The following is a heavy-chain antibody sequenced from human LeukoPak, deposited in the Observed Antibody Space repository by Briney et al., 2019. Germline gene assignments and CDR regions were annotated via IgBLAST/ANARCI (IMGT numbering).Heavy chain of an antibody. CDR3: ARGDRDGYNYCLDG. Sequence: GAAVTVSCKASGGTFSSYAISWVRQAPGQGLEWMGRIIPILGIANYAQKFQGRVTITADKSTSTPYMELSSLRSEDTAVYYCARGDRDGYNYCLDGWGQGTGVTVSS. J-gene: IGHJ4*02. V-gene: IGHV1-69*04. D-gene: IGHD5-24*01. CDR2: IIPILGIA. CDR1: GGTFSSYA.